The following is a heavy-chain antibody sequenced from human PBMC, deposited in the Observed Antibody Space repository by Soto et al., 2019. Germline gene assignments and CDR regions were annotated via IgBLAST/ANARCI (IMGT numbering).Heavy chain of an antibody. V-gene: IGHV3-30*18. CDR1: GFTFSGYG. J-gene: IGHJ4*02. D-gene: IGHD6-19*01. CDR3: AKDRVSEHNNGWPQGS. Sequence: PGGSLRLSCAASGFTFSGYGMHWVRQVPGKGLEWVAVISNDGINKYYGDSVEGRFTISRDNSKNTLYLQMNSLRAEDTAVYYCAKDRVSEHNNGWPQGSWGQGTQVTVSS. CDR2: ISNDGINK.